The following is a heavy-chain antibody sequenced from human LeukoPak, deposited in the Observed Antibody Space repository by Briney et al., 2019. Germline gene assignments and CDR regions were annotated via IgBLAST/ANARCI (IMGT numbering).Heavy chain of an antibody. CDR2: ISYDGSNK. D-gene: IGHD6-13*01. J-gene: IGHJ4*02. CDR3: ARDLHLYSSSWYGPPTGDY. Sequence: PGGSLRLSCAASGFTFSSYAMHWVRQAPGKGLEWVAVISYDGSNKYYADSVKGRFTISRDNSKNTLYLQMNSLRAEDTAVYYCARDLHLYSSSWYGPPTGDYWGQGTLVTVSS. V-gene: IGHV3-30-3*01. CDR1: GFTFSSYA.